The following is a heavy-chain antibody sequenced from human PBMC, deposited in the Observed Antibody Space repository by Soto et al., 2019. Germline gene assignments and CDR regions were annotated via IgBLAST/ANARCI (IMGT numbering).Heavy chain of an antibody. D-gene: IGHD6-19*01. CDR3: AKVRYSSPMGYYYGMDV. Sequence: GGSLRLSCAAPGFTFSSYGMHWVRQAPGKGLEWVAVISYDGSNKYYADSVKGRFTISRDNSKNTLYLQMNNLRSEDTAVYYCAKVRYSSPMGYYYGMDVWGQGTTVTVSS. CDR1: GFTFSSYG. J-gene: IGHJ6*02. V-gene: IGHV3-30*18. CDR2: ISYDGSNK.